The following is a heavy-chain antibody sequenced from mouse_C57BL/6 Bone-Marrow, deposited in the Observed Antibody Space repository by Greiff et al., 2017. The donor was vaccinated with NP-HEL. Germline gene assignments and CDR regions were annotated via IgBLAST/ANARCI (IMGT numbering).Heavy chain of an antibody. CDR2: IYPGDGDT. Sequence: QVQLQQSGPELVKPGALVKISCKASGYAFSSPWMNWVKQRPGKGLEWIGRIYPGDGDTNYNGKFKGKATLTADKSSSTAYMQLSSLTSEDSAVYFCARSAYYYGSSPFDYWGQGTTLTVSS. D-gene: IGHD1-1*01. CDR1: GYAFSSPW. J-gene: IGHJ2*01. CDR3: ARSAYYYGSSPFDY. V-gene: IGHV1-82*01.